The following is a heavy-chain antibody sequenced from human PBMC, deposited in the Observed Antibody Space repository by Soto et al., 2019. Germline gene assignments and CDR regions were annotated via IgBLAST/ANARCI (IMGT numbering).Heavy chain of an antibody. J-gene: IGHJ4*02. Sequence: EVHLVESGGGLVQPGRSLKLSCVASGFPFGGYSMHWVRQAPGKGLEWVSAINWNSDTIGYADSVKGRFTISRDNAKNSLYLQMNSLRPEDTALYYCAKDLRHCSGPDCYWGQGTLVIVSS. CDR3: AKDLRHCSGPDCY. V-gene: IGHV3-9*01. D-gene: IGHD2-15*01. CDR1: GFPFGGYS. CDR2: INWNSDTI.